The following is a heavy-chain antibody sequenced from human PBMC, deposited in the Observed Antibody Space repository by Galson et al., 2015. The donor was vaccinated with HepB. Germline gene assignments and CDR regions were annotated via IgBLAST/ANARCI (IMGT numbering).Heavy chain of an antibody. Sequence: SLRLSCAASGFTFSSYGMHWVRQAPGKGLEWVAVISYDGSNKYYADSVKGRFTISRDNSKNTLYLQMNSLRAEDTAVYYCAKVDCGGDRYHPAFDIWGQGTMVTVSS. CDR1: GFTFSSYG. CDR2: ISYDGSNK. CDR3: AKVDCGGDRYHPAFDI. J-gene: IGHJ3*02. D-gene: IGHD2-21*02. V-gene: IGHV3-30*18.